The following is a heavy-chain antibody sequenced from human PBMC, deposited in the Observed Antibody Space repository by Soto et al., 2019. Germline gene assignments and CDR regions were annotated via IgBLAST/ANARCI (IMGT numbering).Heavy chain of an antibody. CDR2: IYYSGST. D-gene: IGHD4-17*01. V-gene: IGHV4-61*01. Sequence: NPSETLSLTCTVSGGSVSSGSYYWSWIRQPPEKGLEWIGYIYYSGSTNYNPSLKSRVTISVDTSKNQFSLKLSSVTAADTAVYYCARGYSTVPFDYWGQGTLVTVSS. CDR1: GGSVSSGSYY. J-gene: IGHJ4*02. CDR3: ARGYSTVPFDY.